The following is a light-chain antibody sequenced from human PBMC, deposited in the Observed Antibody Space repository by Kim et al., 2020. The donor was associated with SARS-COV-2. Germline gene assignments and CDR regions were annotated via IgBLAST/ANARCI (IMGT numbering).Light chain of an antibody. J-gene: IGLJ1*01. Sequence: QPVLTQPPSASASLGASVTLTCTLSSGYSNYKVDWYQQRPGKGPRFVMRVGTGGIVGSKGDGIPDRFSVLGSGLNRYLTIKNIQEEDESDYHCGADHGSGSNFVYVFETGTKVTVL. CDR2: VGTGGIVG. CDR3: GADHGSGSNFVYV. CDR1: SGYSNYK. V-gene: IGLV9-49*01.